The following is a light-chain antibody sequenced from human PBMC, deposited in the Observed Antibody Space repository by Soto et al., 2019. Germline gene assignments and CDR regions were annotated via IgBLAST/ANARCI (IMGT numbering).Light chain of an antibody. CDR1: QSGSSN. CDR3: QQRSDWPLT. J-gene: IGKJ5*01. V-gene: IGKV3-11*01. CDR2: DVS. Sequence: EIVMTQSPATLSVSPGERATLSCRASQSGSSNLAWYQQKPGKAPRLLIYDVSNRASGIPARFSGSGSETDFTLTISSLEPEDFAVYYCQQRSDWPLTFGQGTRLE.